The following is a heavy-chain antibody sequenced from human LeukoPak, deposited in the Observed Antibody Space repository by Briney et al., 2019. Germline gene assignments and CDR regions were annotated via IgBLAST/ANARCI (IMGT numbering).Heavy chain of an antibody. D-gene: IGHD3-22*01. CDR3: AKAQGPMMWYDSSGSLGLGPDY. Sequence: PGGSLRLSCAASGFTFSSYAMSWVRQAPGKGLEWVSAISGSGGSTYYADSVKGRFTISRDNSKNTLYLQMNSLRAEDTAVYYCAKAQGPMMWYDSSGSLGLGPDYWGQGTLVTVSS. V-gene: IGHV3-23*01. CDR2: ISGSGGST. CDR1: GFTFSSYA. J-gene: IGHJ4*02.